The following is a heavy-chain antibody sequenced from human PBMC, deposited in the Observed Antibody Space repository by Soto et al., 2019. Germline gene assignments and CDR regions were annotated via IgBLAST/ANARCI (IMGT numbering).Heavy chain of an antibody. V-gene: IGHV1-18*01. J-gene: IGHJ5*02. CDR2: ISAYNGNT. D-gene: IGHD1-26*01. Sequence: ASVKVSCKASGSTFTSYGISWVRQAPGQGLEWMGWISAYNGNTNYAQKLQGRVTMTTDTSTSTAYMELRSLRSDDTAVYYCARVGGSYLRNWFDPWGQGTLVTVSS. CDR3: ARVGGSYLRNWFDP. CDR1: GSTFTSYG.